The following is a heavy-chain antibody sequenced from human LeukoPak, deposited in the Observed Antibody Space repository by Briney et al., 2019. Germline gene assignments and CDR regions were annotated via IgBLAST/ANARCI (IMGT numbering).Heavy chain of an antibody. V-gene: IGHV3-66*01. CDR1: GFTVSTNY. Sequence: GESLKISCAASGFTVSTNYMSWFGQAPGRGLKWFSVIYSGDTTFYADSVRGKFTTSRDNSKNTLYLQMNSLRAEDTAVYYCASILRSSSGYYFDYWGQGTLVTVSS. CDR2: IYSGDTT. J-gene: IGHJ4*02. CDR3: ASILRSSSGYYFDY. D-gene: IGHD3-10*01.